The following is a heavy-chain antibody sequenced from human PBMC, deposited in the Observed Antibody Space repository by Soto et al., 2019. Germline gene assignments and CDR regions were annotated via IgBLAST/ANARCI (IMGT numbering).Heavy chain of an antibody. CDR2: ISYDGSNK. CDR1: GFTFSSYG. CDR3: AKGGTYYYDSSGYYIDY. Sequence: GGSLRLSCAASGFTFSSYGMHWVRQAPGKGLEWVAVISYDGSNKYYADSVKGRFTISRDNSKNTLYLQMNSLRAEDTAVYYCAKGGTYYYDSSGYYIDYWGQGTLVTVSS. D-gene: IGHD3-22*01. J-gene: IGHJ4*02. V-gene: IGHV3-30*18.